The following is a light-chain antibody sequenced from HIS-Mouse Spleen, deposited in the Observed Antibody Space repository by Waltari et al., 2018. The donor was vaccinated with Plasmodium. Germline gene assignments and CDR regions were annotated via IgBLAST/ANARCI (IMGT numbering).Light chain of an antibody. V-gene: IGLV3-10*01. CDR2: EDS. Sequence: SYELTQPPSVSVSPGQTARITCSGDALPKKYAYWYQQKSGQAPVLVIYEDSKLPSGIPERFSGSSSRTRATLTISGAQVEDEADYDGESTDSSGNHRVFGGGTKLTVL. CDR3: ESTDSSGNHRV. CDR1: ALPKKY. J-gene: IGLJ3*02.